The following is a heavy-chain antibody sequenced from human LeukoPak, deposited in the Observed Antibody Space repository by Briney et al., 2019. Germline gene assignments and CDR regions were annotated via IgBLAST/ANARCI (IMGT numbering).Heavy chain of an antibody. CDR1: GFTLSSFW. CDR2: INTDGSRT. CDR3: ARDRDLYSSGWFDS. Sequence: GGSLRLSCAASGFTLSSFWMHCVRQAPGKGLVWVSRINTDGSRTTYADSVKGRFTISRDNAKNTLYLQMDSLRAEDTAVYYCARDRDLYSSGWFDSWGQGTLVTVSS. V-gene: IGHV3-74*01. D-gene: IGHD6-19*01. J-gene: IGHJ5*01.